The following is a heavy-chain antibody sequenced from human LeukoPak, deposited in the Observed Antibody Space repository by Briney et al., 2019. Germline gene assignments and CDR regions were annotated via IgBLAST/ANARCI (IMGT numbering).Heavy chain of an antibody. CDR1: GYSTSSGYY. J-gene: IGHJ4*02. CDR2: IYHSGST. Sequence: SETLSLTCTVSGYSTSSGYYWGWIRQPPGKGLEWIGSIYHSGSTYYNPSLKSRVTISVDTSKNQFSLKLSSVTAADTAVYYCARRVRSADHRCDYWGQGTLVTVSS. D-gene: IGHD1-14*01. CDR3: ARRVRSADHRCDY. V-gene: IGHV4-38-2*02.